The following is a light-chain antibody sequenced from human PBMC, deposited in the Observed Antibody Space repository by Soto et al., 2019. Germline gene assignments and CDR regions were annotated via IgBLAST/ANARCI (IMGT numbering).Light chain of an antibody. J-gene: IGLJ1*01. Sequence: QSALNQPASVSGSPGQSVTISCTATSSDVENYKLDSWYQQHPGKAPKLIIYEVTKRPSGVSNRFSGSKSANTASLTISGLQPEDEADYYCCSSVGSYVFGTGTKLTVL. V-gene: IGLV2-23*02. CDR3: CSSVGSYV. CDR1: SSDVENYKL. CDR2: EVT.